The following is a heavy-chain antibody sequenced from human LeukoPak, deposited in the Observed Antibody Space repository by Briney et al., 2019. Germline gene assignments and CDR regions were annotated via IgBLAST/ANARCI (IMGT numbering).Heavy chain of an antibody. CDR2: ISGSGDRI. CDR1: GFTFSTYA. Sequence: SGGSLRLSCAASGFTFSTYAMSWVRQAPGKGLEWVSGISGSGDRIYYADSVKGRFTISRDNAQNSLYLQMNSLRDEDTAVYYCASAGSTTLSRWFDHWGQGSLVTVSS. V-gene: IGHV3-23*01. D-gene: IGHD1-1*01. CDR3: ASAGSTTLSRWFDH. J-gene: IGHJ5*02.